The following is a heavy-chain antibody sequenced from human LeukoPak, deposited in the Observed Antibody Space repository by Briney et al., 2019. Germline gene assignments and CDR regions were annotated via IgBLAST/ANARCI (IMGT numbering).Heavy chain of an antibody. CDR1: GFSSNSG. CDR2: ISYDGSNA. J-gene: IGHJ4*02. V-gene: IGHV3-30*18. Sequence: GGSLRLSCEASGFSSNSGMYWVRQAPGKGLEWVAVISYDGSNAYYGDSVKGRFTISRDESKNTLYLQMNSLRAEDTAVYYCAKDLNSRWSLDYWGQGTLVTVSS. D-gene: IGHD2/OR15-2a*01. CDR3: AKDLNSRWSLDY.